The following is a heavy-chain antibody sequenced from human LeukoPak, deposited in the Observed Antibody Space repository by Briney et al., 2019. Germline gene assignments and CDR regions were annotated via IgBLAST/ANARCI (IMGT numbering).Heavy chain of an antibody. CDR1: GYTFTGYY. Sequence: ASVKVSCKASGYTFTGYYMHWVRQAPGQGLEWTGWINPNSGGTNYAQKFQGRVTMTRDTSISTAYMELSRLRSDDTAVYYCARSPLFPNCSGGSCYPDGPRANYWYFDLWGRGTLVTVSS. CDR2: INPNSGGT. J-gene: IGHJ2*01. V-gene: IGHV1-2*02. D-gene: IGHD2-15*01. CDR3: ARSPLFPNCSGGSCYPDGPRANYWYFDL.